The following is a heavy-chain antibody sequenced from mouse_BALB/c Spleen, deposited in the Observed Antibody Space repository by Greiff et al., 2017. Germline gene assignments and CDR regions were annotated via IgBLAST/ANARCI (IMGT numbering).Heavy chain of an antibody. CDR2: ISYSGST. Sequence: EVKLMESGPGLVKPSQSLSLTCTVTGYSITSDYAWNWIRQFPGNKLEWMGYISYSGSTSYNPSLKSRISITRDTSKNQFFLQLNSVTTEDTATYYGARGSGNFAMDYWGQGTSVTVSS. J-gene: IGHJ4*01. D-gene: IGHD1-3*01. V-gene: IGHV3-2*02. CDR3: ARGSGNFAMDY. CDR1: GYSITSDYA.